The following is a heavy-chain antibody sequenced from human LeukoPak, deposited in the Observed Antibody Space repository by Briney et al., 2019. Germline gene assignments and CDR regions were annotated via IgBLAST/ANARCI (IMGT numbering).Heavy chain of an antibody. J-gene: IGHJ4*02. CDR1: GFTFSGSA. Sequence: PGGSLRLSCAASGFTFSGSAMHWVRQAPGKGLEWVAFIWYDGNDKYYADSVKGRFTISRDSSKNTLYLQMNSLRAEDTAVYYCAKDPLQYGSGSYYFDYWGQGTLVTVSS. V-gene: IGHV3-30*02. CDR2: IWYDGNDK. D-gene: IGHD3-10*01. CDR3: AKDPLQYGSGSYYFDY.